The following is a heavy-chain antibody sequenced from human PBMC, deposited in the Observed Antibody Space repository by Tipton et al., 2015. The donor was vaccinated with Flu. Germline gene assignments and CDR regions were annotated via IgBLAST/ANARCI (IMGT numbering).Heavy chain of an antibody. V-gene: IGHV3-30*04. CDR2: ISHDGRRE. CDR3: ARDWGEYDSAGYFDC. J-gene: IGHJ4*02. Sequence: SLRLSCSGSGFTFRSTVMHWVRQAPGKGLEWVAIISHDGRREYYADSVKGRFTLSRDNSKDTLYLQMSSLGVEDTAVYYCARDWGEYDSAGYFDCWGQGTLVAVS. D-gene: IGHD2/OR15-2a*01. CDR1: GFTFRSTV.